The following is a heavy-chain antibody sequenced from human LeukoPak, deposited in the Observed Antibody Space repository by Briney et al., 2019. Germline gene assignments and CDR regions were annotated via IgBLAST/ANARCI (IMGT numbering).Heavy chain of an antibody. CDR1: GFTFTSHV. CDR2: ISMNVQTT. V-gene: IGHV3-64D*06. J-gene: IGHJ4*02. CDR3: VREGLERRTNFDY. D-gene: IGHD1-1*01. Sequence: LPGGSLRLSCSASGFTFTSHVMHWVRQAPGKGLQYVSAISMNVQTTYYADSVKGRFTISRDSSKNTVYLQMNSLTAEDTAVYYCVREGLERRTNFDYWGQGTLVSVSS.